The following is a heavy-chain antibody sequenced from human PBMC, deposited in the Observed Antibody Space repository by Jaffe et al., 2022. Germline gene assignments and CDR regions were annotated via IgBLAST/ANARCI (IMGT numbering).Heavy chain of an antibody. Sequence: QVQLQQWGAGLLKPSETLSLTCAVYGGSFSGYYWSWIRQPPGKGLEWIGEINHSGSTNYNPSLKSRVTISVDTSKNQFSLKLSSVTAADTAVYYCARGRPVGYCSGGSCQHPRTRGAASDYWGQGTLVTVSS. V-gene: IGHV4-34*01. CDR2: INHSGST. CDR1: GGSFSGYY. J-gene: IGHJ4*02. D-gene: IGHD2-15*01. CDR3: ARGRPVGYCSGGSCQHPRTRGAASDY.